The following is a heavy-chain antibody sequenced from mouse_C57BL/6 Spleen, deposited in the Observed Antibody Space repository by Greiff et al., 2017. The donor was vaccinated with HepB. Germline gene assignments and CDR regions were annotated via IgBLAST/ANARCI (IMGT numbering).Heavy chain of an antibody. V-gene: IGHV1-81*01. CDR3: ARTYDYDPYYAMDY. Sequence: VMLVESGAELARPGASVKLSCKASGYTFTSYGISWVKQRTGQGLEWIGEIYPRSGNTYYNEKFKGKATLTADKSSSTAYMELRSLTSEDSAVYFCARTYDYDPYYAMDYWGQGTSVTVSS. CDR1: GYTFTSYG. D-gene: IGHD2-4*01. CDR2: IYPRSGNT. J-gene: IGHJ4*01.